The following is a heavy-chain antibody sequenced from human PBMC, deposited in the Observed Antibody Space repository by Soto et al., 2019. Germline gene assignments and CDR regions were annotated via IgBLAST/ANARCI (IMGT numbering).Heavy chain of an antibody. CDR1: GFTFSSYA. V-gene: IGHV3-23*01. CDR2: ISGSGGST. Sequence: GGSLRLSCAASGFTFSSYAMSWVRQAPGKGLEWVSAISGSGGSTYYADSVKGRFTISRDNSKNTLYLQMNSLRAEDTAVYYCAXDSNELPTMLANLLFDYWGQGTLVTVSS. D-gene: IGHD3-22*01. J-gene: IGHJ4*02. CDR3: AXDSNELPTMLANLLFDY.